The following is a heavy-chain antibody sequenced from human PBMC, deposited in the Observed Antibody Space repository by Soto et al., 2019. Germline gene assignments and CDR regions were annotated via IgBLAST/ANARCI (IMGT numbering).Heavy chain of an antibody. CDR3: AKDFRGYSGYDEGY. CDR2: ISGSGGST. V-gene: IGHV3-23*01. CDR1: GFTFSSYA. Sequence: GGSLRLSCAASGFTFSSYAMSWVRQAPGKGLEWVSAISGSGGSTYYADSVKGRFTISRDNSKNTLYLQMNSLRAEDTAVYYCAKDFRGYSGYDEGYWGQGTLVTVSS. D-gene: IGHD5-12*01. J-gene: IGHJ4*02.